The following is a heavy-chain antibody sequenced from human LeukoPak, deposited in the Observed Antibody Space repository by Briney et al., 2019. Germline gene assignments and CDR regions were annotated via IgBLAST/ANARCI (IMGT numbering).Heavy chain of an antibody. J-gene: IGHJ4*02. CDR2: INPNSGGT. V-gene: IGHV1-2*02. D-gene: IGHD3-10*01. Sequence: ASVKVSCKASGYTFTGYYMHWVRQAPGQGLEWMGWINPNSGGTNYAQKFRGRVTMTRDTSISTAYMELSRLRSDDTAVYYCARSEDLRITMVRGVDPPFDYWGQGTLVTVSS. CDR1: GYTFTGYY. CDR3: ARSEDLRITMVRGVDPPFDY.